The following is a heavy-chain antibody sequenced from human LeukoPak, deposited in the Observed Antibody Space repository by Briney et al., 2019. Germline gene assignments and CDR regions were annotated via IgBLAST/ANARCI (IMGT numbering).Heavy chain of an antibody. J-gene: IGHJ4*02. CDR2: IYYHENT. CDR3: ARRAYSAAYWKHFDY. V-gene: IGHV4-39*01. D-gene: IGHD1-1*01. CDR1: GFTFSSYE. Sequence: PGGSLRLSCAASGFTFSSYEMNWVRQAPGKRLEWIGSIYYHENTYYNSSLKSRVTISVDTSKNQFSLKLNSVTAADTAVYFCARRAYSAAYWKHFDYWGQGTLVTVSS.